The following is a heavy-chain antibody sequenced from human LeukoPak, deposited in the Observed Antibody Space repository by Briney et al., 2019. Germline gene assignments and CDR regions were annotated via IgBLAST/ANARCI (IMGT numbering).Heavy chain of an antibody. CDR3: ARGAAAGDY. CDR2: IYTSGST. CDR1: GGSIGSGSYY. J-gene: IGHJ4*02. V-gene: IGHV4-61*02. D-gene: IGHD6-13*01. Sequence: PSETLSLTCTVSGGSIGSGSYYWRWIRQPAGKGLEWIGRIYTSGSTNYNPSLKSRVTISVDTSKNQFSLKLSSVTAADTAVYYCARGAAAGDYWGQGTLVTVSS.